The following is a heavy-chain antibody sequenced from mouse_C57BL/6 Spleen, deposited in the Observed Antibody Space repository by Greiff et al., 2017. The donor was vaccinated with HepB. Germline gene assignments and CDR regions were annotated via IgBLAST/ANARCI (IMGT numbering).Heavy chain of an antibody. J-gene: IGHJ4*01. CDR3: ARDSHDYYGSSTYAMDY. CDR1: GFTFSSYA. D-gene: IGHD1-1*01. Sequence: EVQLVESGGGLVKPGGSLKLSCAASGFTFSSYAMSWVRQTPEKRLEWVATISDGGSYTYYPDNVKGRFTISRDNAKNNLYLQMSHLKSEDTAMYYCARDSHDYYGSSTYAMDYWGQGTSVTVSS. V-gene: IGHV5-4*01. CDR2: ISDGGSYT.